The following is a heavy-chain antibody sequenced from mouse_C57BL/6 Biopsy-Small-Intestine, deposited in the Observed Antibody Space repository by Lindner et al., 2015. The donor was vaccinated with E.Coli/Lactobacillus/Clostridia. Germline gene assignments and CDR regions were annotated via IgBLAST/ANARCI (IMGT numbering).Heavy chain of an antibody. Sequence: VQLQESGPELVKPGASVKISCKPSGYSFTTYYIHWVKQRPGQGLEWIGVINPGSGGANYNEKFKGRATLTANKSSSTAYMQLSSLTSDDSAVYFCARWGDGYSFPYWGQGTLVTVSA. CDR2: INPGSGGA. V-gene: IGHV1-66*01. CDR1: GYSFTTYY. J-gene: IGHJ3*01. CDR3: ARWGDGYSFPY. D-gene: IGHD2-3*01.